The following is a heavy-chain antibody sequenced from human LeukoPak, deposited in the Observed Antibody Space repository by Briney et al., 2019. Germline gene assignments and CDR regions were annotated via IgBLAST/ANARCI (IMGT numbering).Heavy chain of an antibody. CDR1: GFTVSSYY. CDR2: IYGVSRT. V-gene: IGHV3-66*01. J-gene: IGHJ4*02. CDR3: AKGPATSGHFFDY. Sequence: GGSLRLSCGASGFTVSSYYMSWVRRAPGKGLEWISIIYGVSRTYYADSVKGRFAISRDKSQNTLYLQMNSLRADDTAMYYCAKGPATSGHFFDYWGQGTLVTVSS. D-gene: IGHD6-13*01.